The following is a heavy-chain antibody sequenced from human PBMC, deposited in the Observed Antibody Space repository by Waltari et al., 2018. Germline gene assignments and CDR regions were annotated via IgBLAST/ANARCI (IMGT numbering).Heavy chain of an antibody. Sequence: LVESGGGLVQPGGSLRLSCAASRFTFSSYERAWVRQAPGKGPEWISAITTTSNTIYNANSVKGRFTISRDNAKDLLYRQMNSLRAEDTAVYYCARSRFLETRYGMDVWGPGTTVTVS. J-gene: IGHJ6*02. CDR3: ARSRFLETRYGMDV. CDR1: RFTFSSYE. CDR2: ITTTSNTI. V-gene: IGHV3-48*03. D-gene: IGHD3-3*01.